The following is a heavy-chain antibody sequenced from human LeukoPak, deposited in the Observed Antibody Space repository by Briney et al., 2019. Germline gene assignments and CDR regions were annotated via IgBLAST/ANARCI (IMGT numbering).Heavy chain of an antibody. CDR2: IKQDGSEK. Sequence: GGSLRLSCAASGFTFSSYWMSWVRQAPGKGLEWVANIKQDGSEKYYVDSVKGRFTISRGNAKNSLYLQMNSLRAEDTAVYYCARVGDAKYAIPYYYYYYMDVWGKGTTVTVSS. J-gene: IGHJ6*03. V-gene: IGHV3-7*01. D-gene: IGHD2-8*01. CDR1: GFTFSSYW. CDR3: ARVGDAKYAIPYYYYYYMDV.